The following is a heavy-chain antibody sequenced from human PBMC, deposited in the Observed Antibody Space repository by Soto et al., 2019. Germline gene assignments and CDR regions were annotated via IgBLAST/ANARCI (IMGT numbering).Heavy chain of an antibody. J-gene: IGHJ5*02. Sequence: GASVKVSCKASGGTFSSYAISWVRQAPGQGLEWMGGIIPIFGTANYAQKFQGRVTITADESTSTAYMELSSLRSEDTAVYYCARDKQGHYDFWSGSKFDPWGQRTLVTVSS. V-gene: IGHV1-69*13. CDR3: ARDKQGHYDFWSGSKFDP. CDR1: GGTFSSYA. CDR2: IIPIFGTA. D-gene: IGHD3-3*01.